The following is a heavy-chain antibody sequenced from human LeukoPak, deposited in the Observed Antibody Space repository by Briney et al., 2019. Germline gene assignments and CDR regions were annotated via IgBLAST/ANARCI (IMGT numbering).Heavy chain of an antibody. J-gene: IGHJ4*02. Sequence: GEALQISCHGSGYSSTNYWIAWVRQMPGKGREWMGIIYPGDSDTRYSPRFQGQVTISADKSISTAYLQWSSLKASDTAMFYCARSGSGTRFDYWGQGTLVTVSS. CDR1: GYSSTNYW. V-gene: IGHV5-51*01. CDR2: IYPGDSDT. CDR3: ARSGSGTRFDY. D-gene: IGHD6-19*01.